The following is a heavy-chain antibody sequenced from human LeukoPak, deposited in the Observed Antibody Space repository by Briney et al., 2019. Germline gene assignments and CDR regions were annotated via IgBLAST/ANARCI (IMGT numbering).Heavy chain of an antibody. J-gene: IGHJ4*02. D-gene: IGHD1-26*01. CDR1: GFTLSSYW. Sequence: GGSLRLSCAASGFTLSSYWMSWVRQAPGKGLEWVANIKQDGSEKYYVDSVKGRFTISRDNAKNSLYLQMNSLRAEDTAVYYCARVRWELPVSNYYFDYWGQGTLVTVSS. CDR3: ARVRWELPVSNYYFDY. V-gene: IGHV3-7*01. CDR2: IKQDGSEK.